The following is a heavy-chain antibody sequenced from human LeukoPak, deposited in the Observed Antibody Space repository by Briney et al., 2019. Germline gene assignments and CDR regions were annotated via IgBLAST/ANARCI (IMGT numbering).Heavy chain of an antibody. D-gene: IGHD6-13*01. V-gene: IGHV1-2*02. Sequence: ASVKVSCKASGYTFSDYYMHWVRQAPGQGLEWIGWINPNSGGTKYAQKFQGRVTMARDTSISTAYIEVSRLRSDDTAVYYCMREVGSINWYAYWGQGTLVTVSS. J-gene: IGHJ5*01. CDR1: GYTFSDYY. CDR3: MREVGSINWYAY. CDR2: INPNSGGT.